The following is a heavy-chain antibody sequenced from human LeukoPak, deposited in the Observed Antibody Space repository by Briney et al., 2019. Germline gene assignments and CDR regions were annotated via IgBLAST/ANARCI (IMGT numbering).Heavy chain of an antibody. D-gene: IGHD5-12*01. J-gene: IGHJ4*02. Sequence: GGSLRLSCAASGFTVSSNYMSWVRQAPGKGLVWVSRIKGDGSSTSYADSVKGRFTISRDNAKNTLYLQMNSLRAEDTAVYYCATLYGGSLDYWGQGTLVTVSS. CDR2: IKGDGSST. V-gene: IGHV3-74*01. CDR3: ATLYGGSLDY. CDR1: GFTVSSNY.